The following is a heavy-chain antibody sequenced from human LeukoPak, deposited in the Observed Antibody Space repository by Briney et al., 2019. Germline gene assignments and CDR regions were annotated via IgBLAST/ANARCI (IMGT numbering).Heavy chain of an antibody. CDR1: GFTFGDYA. V-gene: IGHV3-49*04. J-gene: IGHJ3*02. CDR3: TSFYYYGSGSYYNVYGAFDI. D-gene: IGHD3-10*01. Sequence: GRSLRLSCTASGFTFGDYAMSWVRQAPGKGLEWVGFIRSKAYGGTTEYAASVKGRFTISRDDSKSIAYLQMNSLKTEDTAVHYCTSFYYYGSGSYYNVYGAFDIWGQGTMVTVTS. CDR2: IRSKAYGGTT.